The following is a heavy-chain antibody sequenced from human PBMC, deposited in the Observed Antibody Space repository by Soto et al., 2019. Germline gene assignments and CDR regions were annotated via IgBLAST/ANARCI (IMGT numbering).Heavy chain of an antibody. V-gene: IGHV3-20*04. CDR3: ARDHHGSGSQGAFDI. CDR1: GFTFDDYG. Sequence: PGGSLRLSCAASGFTFDDYGMSWVRQAPGKGLEWVSGINWNGGSTGYADSVKGRFTISRDNAKNSLYLQMNSLRAEDTASYYCARDHHGSGSQGAFDIWGQGTMVTVSS. CDR2: INWNGGST. J-gene: IGHJ3*02. D-gene: IGHD3-10*01.